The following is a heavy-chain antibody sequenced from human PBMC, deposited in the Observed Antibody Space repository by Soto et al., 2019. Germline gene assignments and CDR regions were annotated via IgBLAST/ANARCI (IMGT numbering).Heavy chain of an antibody. D-gene: IGHD5-18*01. Sequence: SETLSLTCTVSGGSISSYYWSWIRQPPGKGLEWIGYIYYSGSTNYNPSLKSRVTISVDTSKNQFSLKLSSVTAADTAVYYCARGTLGYSYGLNYFDYWGQGTLVTVSS. CDR2: IYYSGST. J-gene: IGHJ4*02. CDR1: GGSISSYY. CDR3: ARGTLGYSYGLNYFDY. V-gene: IGHV4-59*01.